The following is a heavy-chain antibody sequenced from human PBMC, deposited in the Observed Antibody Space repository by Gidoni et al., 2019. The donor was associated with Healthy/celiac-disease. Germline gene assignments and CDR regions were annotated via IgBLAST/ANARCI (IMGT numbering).Heavy chain of an antibody. V-gene: IGHV3-11*06. CDR2: ISSSSSYT. Sequence: QVQLVEAGGGLVKPGGSLRLYCAASGCTFSDYYMSWIRQAPGTGLELVSYISSSSSYTNYADSVKGRFTISRDNAKNSLYLQMNSLRAEDTAVYYCARGEGGSSWYVIYFDYWGQGTLVTVSS. D-gene: IGHD6-13*01. J-gene: IGHJ4*02. CDR3: ARGEGGSSWYVIYFDY. CDR1: GCTFSDYY.